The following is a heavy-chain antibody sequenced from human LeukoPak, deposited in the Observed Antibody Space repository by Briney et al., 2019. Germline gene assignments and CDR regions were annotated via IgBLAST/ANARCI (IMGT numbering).Heavy chain of an antibody. CDR1: GFTFDDYA. J-gene: IGHJ5*02. V-gene: IGHV3-43*02. Sequence: TGGSLRLSCAASGFTFDDYAMHWVRQVPGKGLEWVSLISGDGGSTYYADSVKGRFTISRDNSKNSLYLQMNSPRTEDTALYYCAKDITRYSSGRDNWFGPWGQGTLVTVSS. CDR3: AKDITRYSSGRDNWFGP. CDR2: ISGDGGST. D-gene: IGHD3-22*01.